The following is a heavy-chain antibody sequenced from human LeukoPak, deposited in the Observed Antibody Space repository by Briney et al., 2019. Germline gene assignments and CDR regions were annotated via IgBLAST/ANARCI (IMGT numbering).Heavy chain of an antibody. V-gene: IGHV4-34*01. Sequence: SQTLSLTCAVYGGSFSGYYWSWIRQPPGKGLEWIGEINHSGSTNYNPSLKSRVTISVDTSKNQFSLKLSSVTAADTAVYYCARLPRDYYYYMDVWGKGTTVTVSS. CDR2: INHSGST. CDR1: GGSFSGYY. CDR3: ARLPRDYYYYMDV. J-gene: IGHJ6*03.